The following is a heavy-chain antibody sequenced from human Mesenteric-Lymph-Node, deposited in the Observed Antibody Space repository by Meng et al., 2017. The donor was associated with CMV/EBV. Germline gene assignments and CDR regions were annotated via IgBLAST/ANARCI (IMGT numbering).Heavy chain of an antibody. Sequence: AASGFTFSDYYMSWIRQAPGKGLEWVSYISSSGGTTYYADSVKGRFTISRDNAKNSLYLQMNSLRAEDTAVYYCARDIYGSSTLSDYWGQGTLVTVSS. D-gene: IGHD2-2*01. V-gene: IGHV3-11*01. J-gene: IGHJ4*02. CDR2: ISSSGGTT. CDR1: GFTFSDYY. CDR3: ARDIYGSSTLSDY.